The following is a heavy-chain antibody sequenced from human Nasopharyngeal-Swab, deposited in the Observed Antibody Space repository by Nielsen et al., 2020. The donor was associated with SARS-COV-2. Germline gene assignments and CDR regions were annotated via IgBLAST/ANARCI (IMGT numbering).Heavy chain of an antibody. CDR1: GFTFSSYW. CDR2: IKQDGSEK. CDR3: ARGRIAVAGTVWYFDL. D-gene: IGHD6-19*01. V-gene: IGHV3-7*01. J-gene: IGHJ2*01. Sequence: GVLKISCAASGFTFSSYWMSWVRQAPGKGLEWVANIKQDGSEKYYVDSVKGRFTISRDNAKNSLYLQMNSLRAEDTAVYYCARGRIAVAGTVWYFDLWGRGTLVTVSS.